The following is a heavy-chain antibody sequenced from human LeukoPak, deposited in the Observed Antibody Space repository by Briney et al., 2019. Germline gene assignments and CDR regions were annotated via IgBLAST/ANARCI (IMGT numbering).Heavy chain of an antibody. CDR3: ARDGRWNGDSGIDV. V-gene: IGHV4-31*03. J-gene: IGHJ6*02. CDR2: IYNSGNT. D-gene: IGHD1-1*01. CDR1: GGSISSGGYY. Sequence: SETLSLTCTVSGGSISSGGYYWSWIRQHPGKGLEWIGYIYNSGNTYYNPSLKSRVTISVDTSKNQFSLKLSSVTAADTAVYYCARDGRWNGDSGIDVWGQGTTVTVSS.